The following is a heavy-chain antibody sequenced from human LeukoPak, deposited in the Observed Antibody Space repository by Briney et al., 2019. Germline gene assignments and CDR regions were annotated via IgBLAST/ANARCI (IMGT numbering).Heavy chain of an antibody. CDR2: IKQDGSEK. CDR3: AGVSSGSRENY. V-gene: IGHV3-7*01. Sequence: GGSLRLSCAASGFTFSSYWMSWVRQAPGKGLEWVANIKQDGSEKYYVDSVKGRFTISRDNAKNSLYLQMNSLRAEDTAVYYCAGVSSGSRENYWGQGTLVTVSS. J-gene: IGHJ4*02. CDR1: GFTFSSYW. D-gene: IGHD6-19*01.